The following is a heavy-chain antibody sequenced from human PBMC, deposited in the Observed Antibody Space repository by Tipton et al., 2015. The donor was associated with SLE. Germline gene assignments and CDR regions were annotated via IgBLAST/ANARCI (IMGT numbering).Heavy chain of an antibody. D-gene: IGHD3/OR15-3a*01. Sequence: TLSLTCNVSDASISHYYWSWIRQSPGRGLEWIGYFYSIGNTNYNPSLKSRVTISVDTSVNQCSLELTSVTAADTAIYYCARNKGLAISHWGQGMLVTVSS. CDR3: ARNKGLAISH. CDR1: DASISHYY. J-gene: IGHJ4*02. CDR2: FYSIGNT. V-gene: IGHV4-59*01.